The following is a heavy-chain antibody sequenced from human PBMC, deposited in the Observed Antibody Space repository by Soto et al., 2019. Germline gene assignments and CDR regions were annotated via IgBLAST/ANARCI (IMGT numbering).Heavy chain of an antibody. Sequence: ASLKGSWKGSGYALTSDGIHWGRQAPGQRLEWMGWINAANGDTKYSPKFQGRVTITRDTSASTAYMELSSLRSEDTAVYYCVRRHVSATGIDWFDPWGQGTLVTVPQ. CDR3: VRRHVSATGIDWFDP. J-gene: IGHJ5*02. V-gene: IGHV1-3*01. CDR2: INAANGDT. CDR1: GYALTSDG. D-gene: IGHD6-13*01.